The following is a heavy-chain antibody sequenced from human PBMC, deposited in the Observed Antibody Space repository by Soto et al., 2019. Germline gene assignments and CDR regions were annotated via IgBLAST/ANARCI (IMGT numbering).Heavy chain of an antibody. V-gene: IGHV4-61*01. CDR3: ARGIDGWYQGRYYYGMDV. J-gene: IGHJ6*02. D-gene: IGHD6-19*01. CDR1: GGSVSSGSYY. CDR2: IYYSGST. Sequence: QVQLQESGPGLVKPSETLSLTCTVSGGSVSSGSYYWSWIRQPPGKGLEWIGYIYYSGSTNYNPSRKSRVTISVDTSKNQFSLKLSSVTAADTAVYYCARGIDGWYQGRYYYGMDVWGQGTTVTVSS.